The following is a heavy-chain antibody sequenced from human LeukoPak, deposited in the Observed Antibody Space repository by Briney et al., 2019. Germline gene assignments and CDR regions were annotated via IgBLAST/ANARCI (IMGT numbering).Heavy chain of an antibody. V-gene: IGHV3-23*01. CDR3: AKGAHYSGSGNYRRGHYFDY. Sequence: PGGSLRLSCAAPGFTFNNHGMSWVRQAPGWGLGWVSAISGGGVTTYYSDNVKGRFTISRDNSKNTLYLQMNSLRAEDTAVYYCAKGAHYSGSGNYRRGHYFDYWGQGTLVTVSS. J-gene: IGHJ4*02. D-gene: IGHD3-10*01. CDR2: ISGGGVTT. CDR1: GFTFNNHG.